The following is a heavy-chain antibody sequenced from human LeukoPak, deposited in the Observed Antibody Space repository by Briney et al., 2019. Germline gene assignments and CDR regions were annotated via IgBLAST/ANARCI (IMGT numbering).Heavy chain of an antibody. CDR3: ARDKRLTMIVVVRDLYFDY. D-gene: IGHD3-22*01. Sequence: SETLSPTCTVSGYSISSGYYWGWIRQPPGKGLEWIGSIYHSGSTYYNPSLKSRVTISVDTSKNQFSLKLSSVTAADTAVYYCARDKRLTMIVVVRDLYFDYWGQGTLVTVSS. J-gene: IGHJ4*02. CDR2: IYHSGST. V-gene: IGHV4-38-2*02. CDR1: GYSISSGYY.